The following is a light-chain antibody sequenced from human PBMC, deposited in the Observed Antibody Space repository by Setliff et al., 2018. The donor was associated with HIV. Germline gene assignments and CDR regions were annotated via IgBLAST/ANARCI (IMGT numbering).Light chain of an antibody. CDR3: QSYDSSLSGYV. Sequence: QSVLTQPPSVSGAPGQRVTIYCTGSSSNIGAGFDVHWYQQFPGTAPNLLIYSFTNRPSGVPYRFSGSKSGTSASLAIAGLQAEDEADYYCQSYDSSLSGYVFGTGTEVTVL. J-gene: IGLJ1*01. CDR2: SFT. CDR1: SSNIGAGFD. V-gene: IGLV1-40*01.